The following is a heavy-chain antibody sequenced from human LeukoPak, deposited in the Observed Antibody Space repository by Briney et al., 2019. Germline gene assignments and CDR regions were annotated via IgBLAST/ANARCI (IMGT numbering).Heavy chain of an antibody. CDR1: GFTFSSYG. CDR3: AKDKNQIARYFFDY. V-gene: IGHV3-30*02. D-gene: IGHD2/OR15-2a*01. CDR2: IWYDGSNT. Sequence: GGSLRLSCAASGFTFSSYGMHWVRQAPGKGLEWVAMIWYDGSNTYYADSVKGRFTISRDNSKNTLYLRMDNLRLEDTALYFCAKDKNQIARYFFDYWGQGALVTVSS. J-gene: IGHJ4*02.